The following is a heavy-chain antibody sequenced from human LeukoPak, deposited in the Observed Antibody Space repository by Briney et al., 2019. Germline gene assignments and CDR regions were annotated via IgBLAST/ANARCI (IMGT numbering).Heavy chain of an antibody. J-gene: IGHJ3*02. D-gene: IGHD2-21*01. V-gene: IGHV3-7*01. CDR1: GFTFRSHW. Sequence: GGSLRLSCAASGFTFRSHWMSWVRQAPGKGLKWVANIKQYGSEKYYVDPVKGRFIISRDNAKNSLYLQMNSLRAEDTAVYYCARESVVGNTDDAFDIWGQGTVVTVSS. CDR3: ARESVVGNTDDAFDI. CDR2: IKQYGSEK.